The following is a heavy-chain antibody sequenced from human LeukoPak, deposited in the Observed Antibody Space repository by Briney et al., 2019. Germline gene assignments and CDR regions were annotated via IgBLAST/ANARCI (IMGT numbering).Heavy chain of an antibody. CDR3: ATANGSGGNCCSCWIDP. Sequence: SETLSLTCAVYSGSFSGYYWSWIRQPPRKGLEWIGEINHSGSTNYNPSLKSRVTLSVDTSKKQFSLKLSSVTAAATAVYYFATANGSGGNCCSCWIDPWGQGTLVTVSS. CDR2: INHSGST. V-gene: IGHV4-34*01. J-gene: IGHJ5*02. CDR1: SGSFSGYY. D-gene: IGHD2-15*01.